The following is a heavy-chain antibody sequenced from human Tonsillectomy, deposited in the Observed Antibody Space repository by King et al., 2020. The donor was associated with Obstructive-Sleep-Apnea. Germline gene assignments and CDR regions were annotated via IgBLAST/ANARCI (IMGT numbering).Heavy chain of an antibody. J-gene: IGHJ5*02. Sequence: VQLVESGGGLVQPGGSLRLSCAASGFTFSSYAMSWVRQAPGKGLEWVSAISGSGGSTYYADSVKGRFTISRDNSKNTLYLQMNSLRAEDTAVYYCAKGGVRGVIMVRPGDFDPWGRGTLVTVSS. CDR1: GFTFSSYA. CDR2: ISGSGGST. CDR3: AKGGVRGVIMVRPGDFDP. D-gene: IGHD3-10*01. V-gene: IGHV3-23*04.